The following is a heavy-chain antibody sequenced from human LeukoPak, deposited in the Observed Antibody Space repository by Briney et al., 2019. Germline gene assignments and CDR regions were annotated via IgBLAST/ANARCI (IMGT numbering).Heavy chain of an antibody. D-gene: IGHD3-22*01. V-gene: IGHV1-2*06. Sequence: ASVKVSCKASGYTFTGYYMHWVRQAPGQGLEWMGRINPNSGGANYAQKFQGRVTMTRDTSISTAYMELSRLRSDDTAVYYCARAFYYYDSSGYLYWGQGTLVTVSS. CDR3: ARAFYYYDSSGYLY. CDR2: INPNSGGA. CDR1: GYTFTGYY. J-gene: IGHJ4*02.